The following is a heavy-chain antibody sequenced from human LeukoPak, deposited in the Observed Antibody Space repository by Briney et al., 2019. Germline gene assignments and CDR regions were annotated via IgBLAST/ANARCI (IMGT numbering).Heavy chain of an antibody. J-gene: IGHJ4*02. Sequence: PSETLSLTCTVSGVSIGSHYWSWIRQSPGKGLEWIGCVYNGGTTVYNPSLTGRVTISVDTSKNQYSLNLRSVTAADAAVYYCARDAYWGQGILVTVSS. CDR1: GVSIGSHY. CDR3: ARDAY. V-gene: IGHV4-59*11. CDR2: VYNGGTT.